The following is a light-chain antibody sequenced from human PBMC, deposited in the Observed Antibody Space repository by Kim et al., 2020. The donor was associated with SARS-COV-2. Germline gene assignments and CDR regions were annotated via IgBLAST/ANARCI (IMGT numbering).Light chain of an antibody. CDR3: QQYNNWPPFT. V-gene: IGKV3D-15*01. CDR1: QSVSSD. J-gene: IGKJ5*01. CDR2: GAS. Sequence: EILMTQSPVTLSVSPGERATLSCRASQSVSSDLAWYQQKPGQGPRLLIYGASTRATGIPARFSGSGSGTEFTLTISSLQSEDFAVYYCQQYNNWPPFTFGQGTRLEIK.